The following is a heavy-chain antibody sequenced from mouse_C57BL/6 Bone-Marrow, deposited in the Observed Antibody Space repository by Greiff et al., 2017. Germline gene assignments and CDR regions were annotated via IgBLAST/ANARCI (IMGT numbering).Heavy chain of an antibody. V-gene: IGHV7-1*01. CDR3: ARDDSLWYGGFAY. CDR2: SRNKANDYTT. J-gene: IGHJ3*01. D-gene: IGHD2-1*01. Sequence: EVNVVESGGGLVQSGRSLRLSCATSGFTFSDFYMEWVRQAPGKGLVWFAASRNKANDYTTEYSASVQGRFIVSRDTSQSILYLQRNALRDEDTAIYYCARDDSLWYGGFAYWGKGTLVTVSA. CDR1: GFTFSDFY.